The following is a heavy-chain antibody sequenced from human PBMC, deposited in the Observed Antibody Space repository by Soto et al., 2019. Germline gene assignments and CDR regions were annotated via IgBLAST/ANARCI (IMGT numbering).Heavy chain of an antibody. J-gene: IGHJ5*02. CDR1: GGSISSGGYY. Sequence: SETLSLTCTVSGGSISSGGYYWSWIRQHPGKGLEWIGYIYYSRSTYYNPSLKSRVTISVDTSKNQFSLKLSSVTAADTAVYYCARDRKVGANRVGWIDPWGQGTLVTVSS. D-gene: IGHD1-26*01. CDR3: ARDRKVGANRVGWIDP. CDR2: IYYSRST. V-gene: IGHV4-31*03.